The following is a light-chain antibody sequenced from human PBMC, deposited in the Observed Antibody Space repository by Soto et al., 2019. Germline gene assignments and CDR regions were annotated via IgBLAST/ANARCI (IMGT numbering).Light chain of an antibody. CDR2: DAS. V-gene: IGKV3-11*01. Sequence: EIVLTQSPATLSLSPGESATLSCRASESVGIFLAWYQQKPGQAPRLLIYDASKRATGIPARFSGSGSGTDFTLTITNLEPEDFAVYYCQQRNSWPPLYTFDQGTKLEIK. CDR1: ESVGIF. CDR3: QQRNSWPPLYT. J-gene: IGKJ2*01.